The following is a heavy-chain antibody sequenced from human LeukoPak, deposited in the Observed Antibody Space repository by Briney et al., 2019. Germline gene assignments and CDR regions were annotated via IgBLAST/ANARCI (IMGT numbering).Heavy chain of an antibody. CDR3: ARRDLRAVYGDYPLIDY. CDR1: RFTFSDYY. CDR2: ISSSGSTI. Sequence: PGGSLRLSCAASRFTFSDYYMSWIRQAPGKGLEWVSYISSSGSTIYYADSVKGRFTISRDNAKNSLYLQMNSLRAEDTAVYYCARRDLRAVYGDYPLIDYWGQGTLVTVSS. D-gene: IGHD4-17*01. V-gene: IGHV3-11*01. J-gene: IGHJ4*02.